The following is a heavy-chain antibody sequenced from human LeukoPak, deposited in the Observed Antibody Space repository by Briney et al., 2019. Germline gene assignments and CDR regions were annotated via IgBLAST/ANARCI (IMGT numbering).Heavy chain of an antibody. J-gene: IGHJ4*02. V-gene: IGHV3-48*03. Sequence: GGSLRLSCAASGFTFSSYEMNWVRQAPGKGLEWVSYISSGSTIYDADSVKGRFTISRDNAKNSLYLQMNSLRAEDTAVYYCARESIAVAGAPFDYWGQRTLVTVSS. CDR2: ISSGSTI. CDR3: ARESIAVAGAPFDY. CDR1: GFTFSSYE. D-gene: IGHD6-19*01.